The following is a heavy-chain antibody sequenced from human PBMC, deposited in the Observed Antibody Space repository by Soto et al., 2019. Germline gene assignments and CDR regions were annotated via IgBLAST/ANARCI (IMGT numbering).Heavy chain of an antibody. CDR1: GGIFSDFS. Sequence: GASVKVSCKASGGIFSDFSFSWVRQAPGQGLEWMGGIMPIFGGPDYAQRFRGRVTITADEVTRTAFMELRGLTSEDTATYYCASSLRMAGIGNYYYVMDVWGKGTTVTVSS. CDR2: IMPIFGGP. CDR3: ASSLRMAGIGNYYYVMDV. V-gene: IGHV1-69*13. D-gene: IGHD6-19*01. J-gene: IGHJ6*04.